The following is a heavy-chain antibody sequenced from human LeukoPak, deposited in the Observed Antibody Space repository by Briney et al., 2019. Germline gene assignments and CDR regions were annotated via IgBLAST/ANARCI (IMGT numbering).Heavy chain of an antibody. CDR3: ARDLDYYGSGMSWFDP. V-gene: IGHV4-59*01. D-gene: IGHD3-10*01. CDR2: IYYSGST. CDR1: GGSINSYY. J-gene: IGHJ5*02. Sequence: SETLSLTCTVSGGSINSYYWSWIRQTPGKGLEWIGYIYYSGSTSYTPTLKSRVTISLDTSKNQFSLKLSSVTAADTAVYYCARDLDYYGSGMSWFDPWGQGTLVTVSS.